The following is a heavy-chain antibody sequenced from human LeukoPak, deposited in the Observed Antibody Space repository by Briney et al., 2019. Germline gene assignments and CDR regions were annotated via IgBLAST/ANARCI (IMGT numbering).Heavy chain of an antibody. J-gene: IGHJ6*02. Sequence: SGGSLRLSCAASGFTFDDYAMHWVRQTPGKGLEWVSGISWNSGSIGYADSVKGRFTISRDNAKNSLYLQTTSLRAEDTALYYCAKDIRRSDYYYGMDVWGQGTTVTVSS. V-gene: IGHV3-9*01. CDR3: AKDIRRSDYYYGMDV. CDR2: ISWNSGSI. CDR1: GFTFDDYA.